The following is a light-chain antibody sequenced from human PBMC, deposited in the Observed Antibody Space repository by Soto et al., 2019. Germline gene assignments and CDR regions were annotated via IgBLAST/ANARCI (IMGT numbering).Light chain of an antibody. CDR3: QQSYTAPYT. CDR1: QSISSW. J-gene: IGKJ3*01. CDR2: GAS. V-gene: IGKV1-39*01. Sequence: DIQMTQSPSTLSASVGDRVTITCRASQSISSWLAWYQQKPGKAPKLLISGASSLQRGVPSRFSGSGSGTTFTLTITSLQPDDFAIYFCQQSYTAPYTFGPGTKVEIK.